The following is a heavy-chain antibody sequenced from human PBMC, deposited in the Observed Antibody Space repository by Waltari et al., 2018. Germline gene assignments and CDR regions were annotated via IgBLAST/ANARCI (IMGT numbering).Heavy chain of an antibody. D-gene: IGHD3-3*01. J-gene: IGHJ4*01. CDR1: GFSLSNARLG. CDR2: SFSNDEK. CDR3: ARVRFLEWLLFKRYYFDY. V-gene: IGHV2-26*01. Sequence: QVTLKESGPVLVNPTETLKLTCTVSGFSLSNARLGVSWIRQPPGKALEWLAHSFSNDEKSYSTSLKGRLTNSKDTSKSQVVLTMTDMDPVDTATSYCARVRFLEWLLFKRYYFDYWGKGTLVTVSS.